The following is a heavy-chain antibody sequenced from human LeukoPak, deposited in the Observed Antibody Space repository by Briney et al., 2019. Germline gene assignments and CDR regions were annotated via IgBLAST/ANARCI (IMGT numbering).Heavy chain of an antibody. CDR3: TTHGPYSSLY. D-gene: IGHD6-13*01. Sequence: PGGSLRLSCAASGFIFSSYWMHWVRQAPGKGLVWVSRIHSDGSDTTYADSVKGRFTISRDNAKNTLYLQMNSLRAEDTAVYYCTTHGPYSSLYWGQGTLVTVSS. V-gene: IGHV3-74*01. CDR2: IHSDGSDT. CDR1: GFIFSSYW. J-gene: IGHJ4*02.